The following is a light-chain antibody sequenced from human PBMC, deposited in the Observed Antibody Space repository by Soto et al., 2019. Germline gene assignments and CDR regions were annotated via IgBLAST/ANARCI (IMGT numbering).Light chain of an antibody. J-gene: IGKJ4*01. CDR2: DAS. V-gene: IGKV3-11*01. Sequence: ENVLTQSPATLSLSPGERATLSCSASQSVSSNLAWYQQKPGQAPRLLIYDASNRATGIPARFSGSGSGTDFTLTISSLQPEDFAVYYCHQRSNWPPTFGGGTKVEIK. CDR3: HQRSNWPPT. CDR1: QSVSSN.